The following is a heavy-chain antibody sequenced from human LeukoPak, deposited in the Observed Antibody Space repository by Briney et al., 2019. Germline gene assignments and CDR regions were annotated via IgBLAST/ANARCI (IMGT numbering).Heavy chain of an antibody. V-gene: IGHV1-8*01. CDR2: MNPNSGNT. J-gene: IGHJ3*02. CDR1: GYTFTSYD. D-gene: IGHD3-22*01. Sequence: EASVKVSCKASGYTFTSYDINWVRQATGQGLEWMGWMNPNSGNTGYAQKFQGRVTMTRNTSISTAYMELSSLRSEDAAVYYCASNYYDSSGYQDDAFDIWGQGTMVTVSS. CDR3: ASNYYDSSGYQDDAFDI.